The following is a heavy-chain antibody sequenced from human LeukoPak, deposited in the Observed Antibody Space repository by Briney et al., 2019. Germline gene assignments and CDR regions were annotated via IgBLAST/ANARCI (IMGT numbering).Heavy chain of an antibody. CDR3: ASTTLYYGSGTYYYYYYMDV. CDR2: TYYSGST. V-gene: IGHV4-59*08. D-gene: IGHD3-10*01. Sequence: SETLSLTCTVSGGSISSYYWSWIRQHPGKGLEWIGYTYYSGSTNYNPSLKSRVTISVDTSKNQFSLKLSSVTAADTAVYYCASTTLYYGSGTYYYYYYMDVWGKGTTVTVSS. CDR1: GGSISSYY. J-gene: IGHJ6*03.